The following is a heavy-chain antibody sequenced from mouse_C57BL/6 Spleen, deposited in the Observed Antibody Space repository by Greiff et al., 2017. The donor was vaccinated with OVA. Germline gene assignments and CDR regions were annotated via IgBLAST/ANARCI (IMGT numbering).Heavy chain of an antibody. V-gene: IGHV1-85*01. CDR3: ARGLDGYYVDWYFDV. D-gene: IGHD2-3*01. J-gene: IGHJ1*03. Sequence: QVQLKQSGPELVKPGASVKLSCKASGYTFTSYDINWVKQRPGQGLEWIGWIYPRDGSTTYNEKFKGKATLTVDTSSSTAYMELHSLTSEDSAVYFCARGLDGYYVDWYFDVWGTGTTVTVSS. CDR1: GYTFTSYD. CDR2: IYPRDGST.